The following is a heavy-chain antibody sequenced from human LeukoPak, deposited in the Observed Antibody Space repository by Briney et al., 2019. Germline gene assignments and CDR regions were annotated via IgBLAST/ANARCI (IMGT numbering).Heavy chain of an antibody. D-gene: IGHD3-9*01. CDR2: ISISVSTI. CDR1: GFTFSDYY. CDR3: ARDRSPFAYDILTGYGMDV. Sequence: KPVGSLRLSCAASGFTFSDYYMSWIRQAPGEGLEWVSYISISVSTIYYADPVKGGFTISRDNAKNSLYLQMTSLRPEDPAVYYWARDRSPFAYDILTGYGMDVWGQGTTVTVSS. J-gene: IGHJ6*02. V-gene: IGHV3-11*01.